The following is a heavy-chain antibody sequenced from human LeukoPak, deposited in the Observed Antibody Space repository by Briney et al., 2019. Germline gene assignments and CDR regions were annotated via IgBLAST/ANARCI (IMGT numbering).Heavy chain of an antibody. CDR3: AREGNTYYDILTGYSPGLDY. Sequence: ASVKVSCKASGYTFTGYYMHWVRQAPGQGLEWMGWINPNSGGTNYAQKFQGRVTMTRDTSISTAYMELSRLRSDDTAMYYCAREGNTYYDILTGYSPGLDYWGRGTLVTVSS. J-gene: IGHJ4*02. CDR1: GYTFTGYY. CDR2: INPNSGGT. D-gene: IGHD3-9*01. V-gene: IGHV1-2*02.